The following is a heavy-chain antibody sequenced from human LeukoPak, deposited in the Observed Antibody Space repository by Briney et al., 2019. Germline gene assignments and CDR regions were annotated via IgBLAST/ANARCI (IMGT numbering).Heavy chain of an antibody. CDR2: IYYNGRT. J-gene: IGHJ4*02. CDR3: ARVGYSSSIDY. D-gene: IGHD6-6*01. V-gene: IGHV4-39*07. CDR1: GGSISSTNYY. Sequence: SETLSLTCTVSGGSISSTNYYWGWIRQPPGEGLECIGSIYYNGRTYYNPSLKSRVTISVDTSKNQFSLKLSSVTAADTAVYYCARVGYSSSIDYWGQGALVTVSS.